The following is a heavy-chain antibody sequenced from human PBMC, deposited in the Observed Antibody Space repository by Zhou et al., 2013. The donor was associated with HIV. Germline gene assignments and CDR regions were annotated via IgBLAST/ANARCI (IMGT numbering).Heavy chain of an antibody. CDR3: ARGPCEGNDCDDGNWFDP. CDR1: GYTFTNYY. D-gene: IGHD1-1*01. CDR2: VNPSGGPS. V-gene: IGHV1-46*01. Sequence: QVQLVQSGAEVKKPGASVKVSCKASGYTFTNYYIHWVRQAPGQGLEWVGIVNPSGGPSIFARKFQGRVTFTRDTSARTSYMELRSLKSEDTAVYYCARGPCEGNDCDDGNWFDPWGQGTLVTVSS. J-gene: IGHJ5*02.